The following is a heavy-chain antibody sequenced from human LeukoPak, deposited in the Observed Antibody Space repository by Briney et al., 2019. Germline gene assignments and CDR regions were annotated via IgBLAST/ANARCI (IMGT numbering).Heavy chain of an antibody. CDR1: GYTFTGYY. V-gene: IGHV1-2*02. CDR3: ARDQKSGWYSDY. D-gene: IGHD6-19*01. J-gene: IGHJ4*02. Sequence: ASVKVSCKASGYTFTGYYMHWVRQAPGQGLEWMEWINPNSGGTNYAQKFQGRVTMTRDTSISTAYMELSRLRSDDTAVYYCARDQKSGWYSDYWGQGTLVTVSS. CDR2: INPNSGGT.